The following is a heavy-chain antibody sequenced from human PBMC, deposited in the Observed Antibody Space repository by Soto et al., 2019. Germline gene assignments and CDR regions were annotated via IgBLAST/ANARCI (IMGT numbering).Heavy chain of an antibody. CDR3: SRGGDPDY. CDR2: IQSDGSSP. CDR1: GFTFNYYW. J-gene: IGHJ4*02. Sequence: EVQLVESGGGLVQPGGSLRLSCVASGFTFNYYWMHWVRQAPGKGLVWVSRIQSDGSSPDYVDSVKGRFTISRDNAKNTLYLQMNNLRAEDTAVYYCSRGGDPDYWGQGTLVTVSS. V-gene: IGHV3-74*01. D-gene: IGHD2-21*02.